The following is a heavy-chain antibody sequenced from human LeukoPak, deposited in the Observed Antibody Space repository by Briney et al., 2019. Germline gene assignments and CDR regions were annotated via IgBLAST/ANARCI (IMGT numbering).Heavy chain of an antibody. V-gene: IGHV1-3*03. CDR1: GYTFTGYY. D-gene: IGHD2-2*01. CDR3: ARGSTSYYYYMDV. CDR2: INAGNGNT. Sequence: ASVKVSCKASGYTFTGYYMHWVRQAPGQRLEWMGWINAGNGNTKYSQEFQGRVTITRDTSASTAYMELSSLRSEDMAVYYCARGSTSYYYYMDVWGKGTTVTVSS. J-gene: IGHJ6*03.